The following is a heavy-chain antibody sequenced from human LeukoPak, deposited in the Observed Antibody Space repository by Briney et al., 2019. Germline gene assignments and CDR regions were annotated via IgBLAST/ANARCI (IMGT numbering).Heavy chain of an antibody. V-gene: IGHV3-30*03. D-gene: IGHD5-18*01. CDR3: ARGGYSYGVPFDY. CDR1: GFTFSSYG. J-gene: IGHJ4*02. Sequence: GGSLRLSCAASGFTFSSYGMHWVRQAPGKGLEWVAVISYDGSNKYYADSVKGRFTISRDNSKNTLYLQMNSLRAEDTAVYYCARGGYSYGVPFDYWGQGTLVTVSS. CDR2: ISYDGSNK.